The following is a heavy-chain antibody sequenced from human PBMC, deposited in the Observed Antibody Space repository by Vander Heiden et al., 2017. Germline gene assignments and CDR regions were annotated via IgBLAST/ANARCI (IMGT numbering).Heavy chain of an antibody. CDR2: INPSGGST. CDR1: GYTFTSYY. J-gene: IGHJ3*02. V-gene: IGHV1-46*01. Sequence: QVQLVQSGAEVEKPGASVKVSCKASGYTFTSYYMHWVRQAPGQGLEWMGIINPSGGSTSYAQKFQGRVTMTRDTSTSTVYMELSSLRSEDTAVYYCARGGSYYDSSGYPDAFDIWGQGTMVTVSS. CDR3: ARGGSYYDSSGYPDAFDI. D-gene: IGHD3-22*01.